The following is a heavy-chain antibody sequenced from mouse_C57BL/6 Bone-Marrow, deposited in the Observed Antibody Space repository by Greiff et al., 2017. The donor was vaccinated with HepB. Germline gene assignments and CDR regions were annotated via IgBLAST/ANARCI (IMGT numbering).Heavy chain of an antibody. D-gene: IGHD2-5*01. CDR1: GFTFSDFY. CDR3: ARDAPYSNPSMDY. V-gene: IGHV7-1*01. J-gene: IGHJ4*01. CDR2: SRNKANDYTT. Sequence: EVKVVESGGGLVQSGRSLRLSCATSGFTFSDFYMEWVRQAPGKGLEWIAASRNKANDYTTEYSASVKGRFIVSRDTSQSILYLQMNALRAEDTAIYYCARDAPYSNPSMDYWGQGTSVTVSS.